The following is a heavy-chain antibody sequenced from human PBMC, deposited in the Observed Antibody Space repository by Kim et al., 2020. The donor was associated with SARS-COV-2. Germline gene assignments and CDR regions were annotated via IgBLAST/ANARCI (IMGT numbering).Heavy chain of an antibody. V-gene: IGHV1-69*01. CDR3: ARDSTFGSSGHYHSY. Sequence: AQKVPGRVTITADESTSTAYMELSSLRSEDTAVYYCARDSTFGSSGHYHSYWGQGTLVTVSS. D-gene: IGHD3-22*01. J-gene: IGHJ4*02.